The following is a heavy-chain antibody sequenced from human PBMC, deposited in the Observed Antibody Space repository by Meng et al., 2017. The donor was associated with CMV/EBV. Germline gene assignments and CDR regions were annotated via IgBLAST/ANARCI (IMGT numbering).Heavy chain of an antibody. Sequence: ASVKVSCKASGYTFPSYYMHWVRQAPGQGLEWMGIINPSGGSTSYAQKFQGRVTMTRDTSTSTVYMELSSLRSEDTAVYYCARTAVPPYYYDSSGYSMDVWGQGTTVTVSS. CDR1: GYTFPSYY. J-gene: IGHJ6*02. V-gene: IGHV1-46*01. D-gene: IGHD3-22*01. CDR3: ARTAVPPYYYDSSGYSMDV. CDR2: INPSGGST.